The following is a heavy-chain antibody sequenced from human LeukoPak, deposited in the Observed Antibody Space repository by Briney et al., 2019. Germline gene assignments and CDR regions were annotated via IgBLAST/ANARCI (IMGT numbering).Heavy chain of an antibody. CDR1: GGSFGIYY. CDR3: ARSGRYSGYEEY. CDR2: INYSGGT. J-gene: IGHJ4*02. Sequence: SETLSLTCTVSGGSFGIYYWSWIRQPPGRGLEWIGYINYSGGTNYNPSLKSRVTISVDTSKNQFSLKLSSVTAADTAVYYCARSGRYSGYEEYWGQGTLVTVSS. D-gene: IGHD5-12*01. V-gene: IGHV4-59*01.